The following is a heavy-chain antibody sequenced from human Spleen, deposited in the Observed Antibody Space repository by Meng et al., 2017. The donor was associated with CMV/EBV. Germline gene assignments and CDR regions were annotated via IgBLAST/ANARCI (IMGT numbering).Heavy chain of an antibody. D-gene: IGHD3-10*01. J-gene: IGHJ6*02. CDR2: ISGTGGNT. CDR1: GFTFSRYD. Sequence: GGSLRLSCAASGFTFSRYDMNWVRQAPGKGLEWASGISGTGGNTYFADSVKGRFTISRDNSKNTLYLQMNSLRAEDTAVYYCAKASQSISMVRGIITYYYGMDVWGQGTTVTVSS. V-gene: IGHV3-23*01. CDR3: AKASQSISMVRGIITYYYGMDV.